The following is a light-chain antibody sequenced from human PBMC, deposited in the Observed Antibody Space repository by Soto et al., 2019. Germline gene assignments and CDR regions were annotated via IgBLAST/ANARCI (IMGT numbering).Light chain of an antibody. V-gene: IGLV2-14*01. CDR1: RSDIGDYNN. Sequence: QSALSQPASVSGSPGQSITISCTGTRSDIGDYNNVSWYQQRPGKAPKLVIYEVTNRPSGVSDRFSGSKSGNTASLTISGLQAEDEADYYCLSFTVRSTPYVFGTGTKVTVL. CDR3: LSFTVRSTPYV. CDR2: EVT. J-gene: IGLJ1*01.